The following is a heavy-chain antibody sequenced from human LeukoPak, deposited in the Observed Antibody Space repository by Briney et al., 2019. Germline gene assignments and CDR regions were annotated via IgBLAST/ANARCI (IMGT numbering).Heavy chain of an antibody. CDR1: GGSIFGGGYS. Sequence: SETLSLTCAVSGGSIFGGGYSPTWIRQPPGKGLEWIGYMYQNGSTYYNPSLKNRVTISLEGLKLTSVTAADTAVYYCARVLHGYNFAWEPGPFDAWGRGILVTVSS. CDR2: MYQNGST. V-gene: IGHV4-30-2*01. J-gene: IGHJ4*02. D-gene: IGHD5-18*01. CDR3: ARVLHGYNFAWEPGPFDA.